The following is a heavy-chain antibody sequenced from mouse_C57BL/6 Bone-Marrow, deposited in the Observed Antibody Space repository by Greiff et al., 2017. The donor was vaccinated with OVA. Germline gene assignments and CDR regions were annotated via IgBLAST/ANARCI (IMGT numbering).Heavy chain of an antibody. Sequence: QVQLQQSGSELRSPGSSVKLSCKDFDSEVFPIAYMSWVRQKPGHGFEWIGGILPSIGRTIYGEKFEDKATLDADTLSNTAYLELNSLTSEDSAIYYCARGGDGSILYAMDYWGQGTSVTVSS. CDR2: ILPSIGRT. V-gene: IGHV15-2*01. J-gene: IGHJ4*01. CDR1: DSEVFPIAY. CDR3: ARGGDGSILYAMDY. D-gene: IGHD1-1*01.